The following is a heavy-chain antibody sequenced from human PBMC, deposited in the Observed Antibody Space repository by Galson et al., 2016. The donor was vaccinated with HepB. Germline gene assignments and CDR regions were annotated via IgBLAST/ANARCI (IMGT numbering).Heavy chain of an antibody. CDR2: MHDSGST. D-gene: IGHD2-2*03. CDR1: GGSISGKY. J-gene: IGHJ6*02. Sequence: SETLSLTCSVSGGSISGKYWSWTRQLPGKGLEWIAYMHDSGSTRYNPSLNSRVTISVDTSKNQFSLRLSSVSSADTAVYYWARVDIVVVPAANVFDPNDHYYYFMDVWGQGTTVTVSS. V-gene: IGHV4-59*01. CDR3: ARVDIVVVPAANVFDPNDHYYYFMDV.